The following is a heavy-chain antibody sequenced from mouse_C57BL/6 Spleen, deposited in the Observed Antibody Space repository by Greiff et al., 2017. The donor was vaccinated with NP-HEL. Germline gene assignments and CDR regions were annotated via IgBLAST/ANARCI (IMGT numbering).Heavy chain of an antibody. J-gene: IGHJ3*01. CDR2: INPGSGGT. Sequence: VQLQQSGAELVRPGTSVKVSCKASGYAFTNYLIEWVKQRPGQGLEWIGVINPGSGGTNYNEKFKGKATLTADKSSSTAYMQLSSLTSEDSAVYFCARRDWGREFAYWGQGTLVTVSA. CDR3: ARRDWGREFAY. D-gene: IGHD4-1*01. V-gene: IGHV1-54*01. CDR1: GYAFTNYL.